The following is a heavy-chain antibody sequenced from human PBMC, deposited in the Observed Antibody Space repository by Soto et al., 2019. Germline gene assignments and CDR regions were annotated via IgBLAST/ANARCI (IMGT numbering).Heavy chain of an antibody. J-gene: IGHJ6*02. CDR2: IYYSGST. CDR3: ARVSFRDYDFWSGPKYYGMDV. Sequence: SETLSLTCTVSGGSISSYYWSWIRQPPGKGLEWIGYIYYSGSTNYNPSLKSRVTISVDTSKNQFSLKLSSVTAADTAVYYCARVSFRDYDFWSGPKYYGMDVWGQGTTVTVSS. D-gene: IGHD3-3*01. CDR1: GGSISSYY. V-gene: IGHV4-59*01.